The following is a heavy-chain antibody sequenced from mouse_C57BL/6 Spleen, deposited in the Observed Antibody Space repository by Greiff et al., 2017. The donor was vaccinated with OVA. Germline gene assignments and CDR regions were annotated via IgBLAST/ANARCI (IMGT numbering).Heavy chain of an antibody. V-gene: IGHV3-6*01. D-gene: IGHD4-1*01. J-gene: IGHJ2*01. CDR1: GYSITSGYY. Sequence: DVQLVESGPGLVKPSQSLSLTCSVTGYSITSGYYWNWIRQFPGNKLEWMGYISYDGSNNYNPSLKNRISITRDTSKNQFFLKLNSVTTEDTATYYCARNWDGGFFDYWGQGTTLTVSS. CDR3: ARNWDGGFFDY. CDR2: ISYDGSN.